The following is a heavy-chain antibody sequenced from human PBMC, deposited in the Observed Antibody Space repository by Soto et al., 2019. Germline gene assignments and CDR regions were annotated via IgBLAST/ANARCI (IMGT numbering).Heavy chain of an antibody. CDR3: VRLQKFINWCFDF. V-gene: IGHV4-4*09. J-gene: IGHJ4*02. CDR2: THHSGYI. CDR1: SAPITKYY. Sequence: SETLSLTCTVSSAPITKYYWGWVRQAPGRGLEWIGFTHHSGYISYSPSLKSRVTMSVDPSKNQVSLKLTSVTAADTAVYYCVRLQKFINWCFDFWGQGVLVTVSS. D-gene: IGHD2-15*01.